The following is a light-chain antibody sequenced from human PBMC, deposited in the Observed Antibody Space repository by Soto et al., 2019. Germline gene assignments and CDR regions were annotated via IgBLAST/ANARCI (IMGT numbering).Light chain of an antibody. CDR1: SSDVGAYNY. CDR2: DVS. CDR3: ASYTTSSTVV. J-gene: IGLJ3*02. V-gene: IGLV2-14*01. Sequence: QSALTQPASVSGSPGQSIAISCTGTSSDVGAYNYVSWYQQHPGKAPKPVIYDVSGRPSGSSDRFSGSKSGNTDSLTISGLQAEDEADYYFASYTTSSTVVFGGGTKLTVL.